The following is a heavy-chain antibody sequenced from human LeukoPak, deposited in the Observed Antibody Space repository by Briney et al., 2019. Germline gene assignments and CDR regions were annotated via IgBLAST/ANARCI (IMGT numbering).Heavy chain of an antibody. Sequence: ASVNVSCKSSVYTFTNYYMHWVRQAPGQGVEWMGWINPNSGGTNYAQKFQGRVTMTRDTSISEAYMELSGLKSDGMTVYSCETVEYWHSSGYSPPHIWGQGTMVIVSS. D-gene: IGHD3-22*01. CDR2: INPNSGGT. CDR3: ETVEYWHSSGYSPPHI. V-gene: IGHV1-2*02. J-gene: IGHJ3*02. CDR1: VYTFTNYY.